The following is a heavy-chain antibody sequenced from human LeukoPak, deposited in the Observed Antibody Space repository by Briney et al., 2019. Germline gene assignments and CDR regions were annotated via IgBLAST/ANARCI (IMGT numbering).Heavy chain of an antibody. D-gene: IGHD3-22*01. CDR2: IKQDGSEK. CDR1: GFTVSSYW. Sequence: GGSLRLSGAASGFTVSSYWMSWVRQAPGKGREWVTNIKQDGSEKYYVDSVKGQFAMSRDNTKNSLYLQINSMRDEDTAVYYCARWDYYDSSGYRGRYYYYYMDVWGKGTTVTVSS. CDR3: ARWDYYDSSGYRGRYYYYYMDV. J-gene: IGHJ6*03. V-gene: IGHV3-7*01.